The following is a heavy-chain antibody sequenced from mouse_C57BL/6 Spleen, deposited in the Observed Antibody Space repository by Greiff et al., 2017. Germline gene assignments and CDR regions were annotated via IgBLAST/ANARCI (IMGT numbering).Heavy chain of an antibody. CDR2: IDPSDSYT. D-gene: IGHD1-1*01. CDR3: AMTVVARNARDY. J-gene: IGHJ4*01. Sequence: QVQLQQPGAELVMPGASVKLSCKASGYTFTSYWMHWVKQRPGQGLEWIGEIDPSDSYTNYNQKFKGKSTLTVDKSSSTAYMQLSSLTSEDSAVYYCAMTVVARNARDYWGQGTSVTVSS. V-gene: IGHV1-69*01. CDR1: GYTFTSYW.